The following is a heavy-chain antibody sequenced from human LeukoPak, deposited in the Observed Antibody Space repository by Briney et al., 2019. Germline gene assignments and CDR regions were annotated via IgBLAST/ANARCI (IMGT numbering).Heavy chain of an antibody. CDR2: INPNSGGT. J-gene: IGHJ6*03. D-gene: IGHD1-7*01. V-gene: IGHV1-2*02. Sequence: VASVKVSCKASGYTFTGYYMHWVRQAPGQGLEWMGWINPNSGGTNYAQKFQGRVTMTRDTSISTAYMELSRLRSDDTAVYYCASQDWNYGNYYYMDVWGKGTTVTVSS. CDR3: ASQDWNYGNYYYMDV. CDR1: GYTFTGYY.